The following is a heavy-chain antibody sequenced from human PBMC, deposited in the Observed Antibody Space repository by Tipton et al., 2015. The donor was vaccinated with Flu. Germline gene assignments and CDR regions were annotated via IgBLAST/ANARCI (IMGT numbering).Heavy chain of an antibody. CDR3: ANYGVLNSGFFYNLDV. J-gene: IGHJ6*02. Sequence: SLRLSCVASGFTFSRYWMTWVRQAPGKGSEWVANIAPGAREINYVDSVRGRFIISRDDTRGSLYLQMNSLRAEDTATYYCANYGVLNSGFFYNLDVWGQGITMAASS. CDR2: IAPGAREI. D-gene: IGHD5-24*01. CDR1: GFTFSRYW. V-gene: IGHV3-7*01.